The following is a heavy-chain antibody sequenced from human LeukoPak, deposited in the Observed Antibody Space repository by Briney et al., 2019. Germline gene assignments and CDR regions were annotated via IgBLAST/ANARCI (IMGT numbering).Heavy chain of an antibody. CDR2: IIPIFGTA. V-gene: IGHV1-69*13. CDR3: ARVTAINQWYFDY. D-gene: IGHD2-21*02. Sequence: LVKVSCKASGGTFSSYAISWVRQAPGQGLEWMGGIIPIFGTANYAQKFQGRVTVTADESTSTAYMELSSLRSEDTAVYYCARVTAINQWYFDYWGQGTLVTVSS. CDR1: GGTFSSYA. J-gene: IGHJ4*02.